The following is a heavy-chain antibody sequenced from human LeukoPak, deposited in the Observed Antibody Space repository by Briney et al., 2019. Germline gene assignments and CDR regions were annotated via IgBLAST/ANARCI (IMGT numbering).Heavy chain of an antibody. D-gene: IGHD3-22*01. CDR3: AKDAPKYYYDSSGYHDAFHI. CDR1: GFTFSSYN. Sequence: GGSLRLSCAASGFTFSSYNMNWVRQAPGKGLEWVSYISSSSIPIYYTDSVKGRFTTSRDNSKNTLYLQMNSLRAEDTAVYYCAKDAPKYYYDSSGYHDAFHIWGQGTMVTVSS. CDR2: ISSSSIPI. V-gene: IGHV3-48*01. J-gene: IGHJ3*02.